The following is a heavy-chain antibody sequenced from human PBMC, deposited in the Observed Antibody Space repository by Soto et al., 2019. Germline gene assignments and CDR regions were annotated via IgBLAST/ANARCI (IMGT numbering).Heavy chain of an antibody. J-gene: IGHJ6*02. D-gene: IGHD2-15*01. V-gene: IGHV4-30-2*01. Sequence: LSLTCAVSGGSISSGGYSWSWIRQPPGKGLEWIGYIYHSGSTYYNPSLESRVTISVDRSKNQFSLKLSSVTAADTAVYYCARGYYCSGGSCYSSYYYYYGMDAWGQGTTVTVSS. CDR2: IYHSGST. CDR1: GGSISSGGYS. CDR3: ARGYYCSGGSCYSSYYYYYGMDA.